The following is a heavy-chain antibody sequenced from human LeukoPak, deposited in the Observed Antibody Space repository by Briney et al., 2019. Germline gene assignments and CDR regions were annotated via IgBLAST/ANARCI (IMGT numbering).Heavy chain of an antibody. CDR3: QAGDAFDI. CDR1: GFTFSSYG. V-gene: IGHV3-30*02. CDR2: IRYDGSNK. Sequence: GGSLRLSCAASGFTFSSYGVHWVRQAPGKGLEWVAFIRYDGSNKYYADSVKGRFTISRDNSKNTLYLQMNSLRAEDTAVYYCQAGDAFDIWGQGTMVTVSS. J-gene: IGHJ3*02.